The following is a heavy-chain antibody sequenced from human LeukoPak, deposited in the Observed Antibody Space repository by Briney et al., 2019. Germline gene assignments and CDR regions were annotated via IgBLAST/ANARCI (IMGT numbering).Heavy chain of an antibody. CDR3: AKGRGYSGYDFFDY. J-gene: IGHJ4*02. CDR1: GFTFSSYA. D-gene: IGHD5-12*01. V-gene: IGHV3-23*01. CDR2: ISPSGGST. Sequence: GGSLRLSCAASGFTFSSYAMSWVRQAPGKGLEWVSAISPSGGSTFYADSVKGRFTISRDNSKNTLYLQMNSLRAEDTALYYCAKGRGYSGYDFFDYWGQGTLVTVSS.